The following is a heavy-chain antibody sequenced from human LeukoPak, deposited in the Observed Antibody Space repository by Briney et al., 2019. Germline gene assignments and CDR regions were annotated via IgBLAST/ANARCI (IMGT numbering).Heavy chain of an antibody. D-gene: IGHD3-22*01. V-gene: IGHV3-23*01. CDR1: GFTFSSYA. Sequence: GGSLRLSCAASGFTFSSYAMSWVRQAPGKGLEWVSAISGSGGSTYYADSVKGRFTISRDNSKNTLYLQMSSLRAEDTAVCYCAKDTDYDSSGYYDYWGQGTLVTVSS. CDR2: ISGSGGST. J-gene: IGHJ4*02. CDR3: AKDTDYDSSGYYDY.